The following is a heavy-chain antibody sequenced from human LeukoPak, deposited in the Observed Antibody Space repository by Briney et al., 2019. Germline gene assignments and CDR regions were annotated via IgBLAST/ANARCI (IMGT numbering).Heavy chain of an antibody. CDR1: GFTFSSYW. J-gene: IGHJ4*02. CDR2: IKQDGSEK. Sequence: GGSLRLSCAASGFTFSSYWMSWVRQAPGKGLAWVANIKQDGSEKYYVDSVKGRFTISRDNAENSLYLQMNSLRAEDTAVYYCASPGEGGGLWDFDYWGQGTLVTVSS. V-gene: IGHV3-7*01. CDR3: ASPGEGGGLWDFDY. D-gene: IGHD2-21*01.